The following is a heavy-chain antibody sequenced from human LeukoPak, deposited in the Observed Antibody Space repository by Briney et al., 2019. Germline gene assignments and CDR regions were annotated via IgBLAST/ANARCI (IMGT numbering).Heavy chain of an antibody. V-gene: IGHV1-2*06. CDR2: INPNSGGS. CDR3: ARDSDFGCSGSSCYSWVY. J-gene: IGHJ4*02. D-gene: IGHD2-15*01. CDR1: GYTFTSCA. Sequence: ASVKVSCKASGYTFTSCAMHWVRQAPGQRLEWMGRINPNSGGSNFAQKFQGRVTMTRDTSISTVYMELSSLRSDDTAVYYCARDSDFGCSGSSCYSWVYWGQGTLVTVSS.